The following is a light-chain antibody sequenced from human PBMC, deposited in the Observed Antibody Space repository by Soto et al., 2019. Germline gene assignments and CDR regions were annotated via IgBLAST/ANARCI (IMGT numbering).Light chain of an antibody. CDR1: QSVSSSY. V-gene: IGKV3-15*01. J-gene: IGKJ1*01. CDR2: GAS. Sequence: EIVLTQSPGTLSLSPGERATLSCRASQSVSSSYLIWYQQKPGQAPRLLIYGASTRATGIPARFSGSGSGTEFTLTISSLQSEDFAVYYCQQYNNWSGTFGQGTKVDIK. CDR3: QQYNNWSGT.